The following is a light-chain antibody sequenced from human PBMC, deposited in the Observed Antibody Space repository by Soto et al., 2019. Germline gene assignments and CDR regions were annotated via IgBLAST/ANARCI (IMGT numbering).Light chain of an antibody. CDR2: GAS. J-gene: IGKJ4*01. Sequence: EIVMTQSPVTLSVSPGERATLSCRASQSISSQLAWYQQKPGQAPRLLISGASTRATGIPARFSGGGSGTEFTLTISSLQSEDFAVYYCQQYNNWPPVTFGGGTKVDIK. CDR1: QSISSQ. CDR3: QQYNNWPPVT. V-gene: IGKV3-15*01.